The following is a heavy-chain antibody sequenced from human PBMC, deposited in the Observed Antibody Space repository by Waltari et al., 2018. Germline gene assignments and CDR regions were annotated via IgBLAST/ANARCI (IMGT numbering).Heavy chain of an antibody. Sequence: GGVVVQPGGSLRLSCAASGFPFDDYAIHWVRQAPGKGLEWVSLISWDGGSTYYADSVKGRFTISRDNSKNSLYLQMNSLRAEDTALYYCAKDDGSSWSSDYWGQGTLVTVSS. D-gene: IGHD6-13*01. CDR2: ISWDGGST. J-gene: IGHJ4*02. CDR1: GFPFDDYA. CDR3: AKDDGSSWSSDY. V-gene: IGHV3-43D*04.